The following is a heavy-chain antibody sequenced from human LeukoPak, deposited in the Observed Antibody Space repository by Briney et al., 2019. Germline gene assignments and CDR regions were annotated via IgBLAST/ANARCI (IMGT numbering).Heavy chain of an antibody. CDR2: IYWNDDK. D-gene: IGHD3-3*01. J-gene: IGHJ5*02. CDR3: AHLLPYDFWSGYYTNWFDP. V-gene: IGHV2-5*01. CDR1: GFSLSTSGVG. Sequence: SGPTLVNPTQTLTLTCTFSGFSLSTSGVGVGWTRQPPGKALEWLALIYWNDDKRYSPSLKSRLTITKDTSKNQVVLTMTNMDPVDTATYYCAHLLPYDFWSGYYTNWFDPWGQGTLVTVSS.